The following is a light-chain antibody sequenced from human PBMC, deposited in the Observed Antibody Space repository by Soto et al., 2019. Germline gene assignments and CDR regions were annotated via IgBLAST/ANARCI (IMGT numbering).Light chain of an antibody. J-gene: IGKJ2*01. Sequence: EIVLTQSPATLSLSPGERVTLSCRASQGVSSYLVWYQQKPGQAPRLLIYDASNRAAGIPARFSGSWSGTAFTLTISSLEPEDFAVYYCQQRSSWPYTFGQGTKLEIK. CDR3: QQRSSWPYT. CDR2: DAS. CDR1: QGVSSY. V-gene: IGKV3-11*01.